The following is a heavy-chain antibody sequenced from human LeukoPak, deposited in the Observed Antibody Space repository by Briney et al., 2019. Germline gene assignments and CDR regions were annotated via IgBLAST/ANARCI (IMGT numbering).Heavy chain of an antibody. D-gene: IGHD2-8*01. V-gene: IGHV6-1*01. CDR2: TYYRSKWYN. CDR3: ASSPYCTNGLCYQRNWFDP. CDR1: GDSVSSNSAA. Sequence: SQTLSLTCAISGDSVSSNSAAWNWIRQSPSRGLEWLGRTYYRSKWYNQYAVSVKSRITINPDTSKNQFSLRLSSVTAADTAVYYCASSPYCTNGLCYQRNWFDPWGQGTLVTVSS. J-gene: IGHJ5*02.